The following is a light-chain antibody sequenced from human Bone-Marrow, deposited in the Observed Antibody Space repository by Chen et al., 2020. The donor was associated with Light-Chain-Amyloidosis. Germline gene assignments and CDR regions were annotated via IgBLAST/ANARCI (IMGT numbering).Light chain of an antibody. J-gene: IGLJ3*02. CDR2: EDD. CDR1: SGSIATNY. Sequence: NFMLTQPHSVSESPGKTVIISCTRSSGSIATNYVQWYQQRPGSSPTTVIYEDDQRPSGVPDRFSGSIDRSSNSASLTLSGLKTEDEADDYWQSYQGSSQGVFGGGTKLTVL. CDR3: QSYQGSSQGV. V-gene: IGLV6-57*01.